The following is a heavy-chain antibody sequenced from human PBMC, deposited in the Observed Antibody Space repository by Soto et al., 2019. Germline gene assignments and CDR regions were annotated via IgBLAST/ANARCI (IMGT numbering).Heavy chain of an antibody. D-gene: IGHD6-6*01. CDR1: GFTFSGSA. CDR2: IRSKANSYAT. Sequence: PXGSLRLSCAASGFTFSGSAMHWVRQASGKGLDWVGRIRSKANSYATAYAASVKGRFTISRDDSKNTAYLQMNSLKTEDTAVYYCTRRSSSFFGFDPWGQGTLVTVSS. V-gene: IGHV3-73*01. J-gene: IGHJ5*02. CDR3: TRRSSSFFGFDP.